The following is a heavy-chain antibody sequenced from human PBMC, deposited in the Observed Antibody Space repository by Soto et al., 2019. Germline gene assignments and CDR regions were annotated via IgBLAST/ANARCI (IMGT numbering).Heavy chain of an antibody. V-gene: IGHV1-3*01. D-gene: IGHD5-12*01. J-gene: IGHJ5*02. CDR2: INADKGDT. CDR3: ARGPLSGVATIWDYANWFDP. Sequence: QAQLVQSGAEVKKPGASVKVSCKASGYSFTDFAMHWVRLASGQRLEWMGWINADKGDTKYSPKCQGRGTITRDTAATTGYMELRSLRSEDTAVYYCARGPLSGVATIWDYANWFDPWGQGSLVTVST. CDR1: GYSFTDFA.